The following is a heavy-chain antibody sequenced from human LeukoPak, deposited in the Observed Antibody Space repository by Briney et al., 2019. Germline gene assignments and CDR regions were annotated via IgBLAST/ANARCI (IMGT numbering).Heavy chain of an antibody. V-gene: IGHV4-34*01. D-gene: IGHD6-13*01. CDR2: INHSGST. CDR3: ARRASSSWYFSPRWFDP. J-gene: IGHJ5*02. Sequence: ASETLSLTCAVYGGSFSGYYWSWIRQPPGKGLEWIGEINHSGSTNYNPSLKSRVTISVDTSKNQFSLKLSSVTAADTAVYYCARRASSSWYFSPRWFDPWGQGTLVTVSS. CDR1: GGSFSGYY.